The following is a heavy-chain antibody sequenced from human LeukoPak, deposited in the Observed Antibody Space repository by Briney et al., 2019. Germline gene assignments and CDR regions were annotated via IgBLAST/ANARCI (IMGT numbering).Heavy chain of an antibody. CDR1: GFTFSSYA. CDR2: ISSSSSTI. D-gene: IGHD4-23*01. J-gene: IGHJ3*02. CDR3: ARDRCLDYGGNSVCAFDI. Sequence: PGGSLRLSCAASGFTFSSYAMSWVRQAPGKGLEWVSYISSSSSTIYYADSVKGRFTISRDNAKNSLYLQMNSLRAEDTAVYYCARDRCLDYGGNSVCAFDIWGQGTMVTVSS. V-gene: IGHV3-48*01.